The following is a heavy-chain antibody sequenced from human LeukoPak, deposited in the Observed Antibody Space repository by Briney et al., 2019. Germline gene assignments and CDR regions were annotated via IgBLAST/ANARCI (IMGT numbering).Heavy chain of an antibody. CDR2: FDPEDGET. CDR1: GGTFSSYA. CDR3: SRGEYSSSSGVEYYYYMDV. J-gene: IGHJ6*03. V-gene: IGHV1-24*01. Sequence: GASVKVSCKASGGTFSSYAISWVRQAPGKGLEWMGGFDPEDGETIYAQKFQGRVTMTEDTSTDTAYMELSSLRSEDTAVYYCSRGEYSSSSGVEYYYYMDVWGKGTTVTVSS. D-gene: IGHD6-6*01.